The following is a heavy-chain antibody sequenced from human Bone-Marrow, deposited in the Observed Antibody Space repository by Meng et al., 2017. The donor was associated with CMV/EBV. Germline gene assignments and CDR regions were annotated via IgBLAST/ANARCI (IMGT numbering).Heavy chain of an antibody. D-gene: IGHD5-24*01. V-gene: IGHV3-11*04. J-gene: IGHJ1*01. CDR3: ASRRDGYNY. CDR1: RFTFSDYY. CDR2: ISSSGSTI. Sequence: GGSLRLSYAASRFTFSDYYMSWIRQAPGKGLEWVSYISSSGSTIYYADSVRGRFTISRDNAKNSLYLQMNSLRPEDTAVYYCASRRDGYNYWGQGTLVTVSS.